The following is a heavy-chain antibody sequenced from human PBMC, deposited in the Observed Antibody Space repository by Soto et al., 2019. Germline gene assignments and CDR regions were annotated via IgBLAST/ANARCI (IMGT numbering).Heavy chain of an antibody. V-gene: IGHV1-8*01. Sequence: QVQLVQSGAEVKKPGASVKVSCKASGYTFTSYDISWVRQATGQGLEWMGWMNPYSGNTGFVEKFQDRVAMTRDISINTAYLELSTLRSEDTAVYYCTRGQGNHWGQGSLVTVSS. CDR2: MNPYSGNT. J-gene: IGHJ4*02. CDR3: TRGQGNH. CDR1: GYTFTSYD.